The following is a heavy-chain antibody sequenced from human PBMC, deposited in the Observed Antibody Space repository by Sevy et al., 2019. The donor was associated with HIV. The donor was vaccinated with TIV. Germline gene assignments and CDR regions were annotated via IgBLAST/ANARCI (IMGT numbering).Heavy chain of an antibody. CDR1: GESVSSSY. CDR3: ARGRSPKRLPLLYSGYDHMTAHFFDY. Sequence: SETLSLTCAVYGESVSSSYWTWIRQPPGGGLDWVGEVDHSGGTSYNPSLKNRATVSLDTSKRQFSLKLNSVTAADTAVYFCARGRSPKRLPLLYSGYDHMTAHFFDYWGQGALVTVSS. J-gene: IGHJ4*02. CDR2: VDHSGGT. V-gene: IGHV4-34*01. D-gene: IGHD5-12*01.